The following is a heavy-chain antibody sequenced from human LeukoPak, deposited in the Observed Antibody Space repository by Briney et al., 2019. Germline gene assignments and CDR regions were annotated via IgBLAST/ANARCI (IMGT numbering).Heavy chain of an antibody. D-gene: IGHD3-10*01. V-gene: IGHV3-7*05. CDR2: IKEDGSET. CDR1: GFTCSTYW. CDR3: ARDWYYYGSENYLPFQH. Sequence: PGGSLRLSCAASGFTCSTYWMSWVRQAPGKGLEWVANIKEDGSETYYVDSVKGRFTISRDNAKNSLYLQINRLRAEDTAVYYCARDWYYYGSENYLPFQHWGLGTLVTVSS. J-gene: IGHJ1*01.